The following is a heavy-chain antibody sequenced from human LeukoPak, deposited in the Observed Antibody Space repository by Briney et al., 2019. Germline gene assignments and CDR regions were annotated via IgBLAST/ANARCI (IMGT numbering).Heavy chain of an antibody. D-gene: IGHD3-3*01. Sequence: SETLSLTCTVSGGSISLYYWSWIRQPPGKGLEWIGYIYYSGSTNYNPSLKSRVTISVDTSKNQFSLKLSSVTAADTAVYYCARDNYDFWSGYSSWFDPWGQGTLVTVSS. CDR2: IYYSGST. V-gene: IGHV4-59*01. J-gene: IGHJ5*02. CDR1: GGSISLYY. CDR3: ARDNYDFWSGYSSWFDP.